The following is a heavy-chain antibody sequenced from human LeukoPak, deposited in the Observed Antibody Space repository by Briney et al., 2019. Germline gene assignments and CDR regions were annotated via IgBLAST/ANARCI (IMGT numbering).Heavy chain of an antibody. D-gene: IGHD6-13*01. Sequence: PGGSLRLSCAASGFTFSSYWMSWVRQAPGKGLEWVSYISSSSSYTNYADSVKGRFTISRDNAKNSLYLQMNSLRAEDTAVYYCARAAAGPFDYWGQGTLVTVSS. CDR2: ISSSSSYT. CDR1: GFTFSSYW. CDR3: ARAAAGPFDY. J-gene: IGHJ4*02. V-gene: IGHV3-21*05.